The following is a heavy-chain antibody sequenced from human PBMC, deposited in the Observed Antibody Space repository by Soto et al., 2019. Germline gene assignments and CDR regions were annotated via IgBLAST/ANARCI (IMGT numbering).Heavy chain of an antibody. D-gene: IGHD6-19*01. V-gene: IGHV1-69*01. CDR3: ARDRSYRAVAGPFDY. Sequence: QVQLVESGGGVVQPGRSLRLSCAASGFTFSSHGMHWVRQAPDKGLEWVGGIIPIFGTANYAQKFQGRVTITADESTSTAYMELSSLRSEDTAVYYCARDRSYRAVAGPFDYWGQGTLVTVSS. CDR1: GFTFSSHG. J-gene: IGHJ4*02. CDR2: IIPIFGTA.